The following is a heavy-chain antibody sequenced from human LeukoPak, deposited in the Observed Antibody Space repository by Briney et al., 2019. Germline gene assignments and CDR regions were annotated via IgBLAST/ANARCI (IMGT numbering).Heavy chain of an antibody. J-gene: IGHJ4*02. CDR2: IYYSGST. Sequence: SETLSLTCTVSGVSISRYYWSWIRQPPGKGLEWIGYIYYSGSTNYNPSLKSRVTISVDTSKNQFSLKLSSVTAADTAVYYCASRHYYGSELDYWGQGTLVTVSS. CDR3: ASRHYYGSELDY. V-gene: IGHV4-59*08. CDR1: GVSISRYY. D-gene: IGHD3-10*01.